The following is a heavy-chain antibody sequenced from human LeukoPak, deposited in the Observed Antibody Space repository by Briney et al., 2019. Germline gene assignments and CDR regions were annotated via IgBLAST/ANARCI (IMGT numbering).Heavy chain of an antibody. CDR2: INPNTGGT. CDR1: GYTFTGYY. J-gene: IGHJ2*01. CDR3: ARSPRDGWYFDL. Sequence: GASVKVSCKASGYTFTGYYMYWVRQAPGQGLEWMGWINPNTGGTNYAQRFQGRVTMTRDTSISTAYMELSRLRSDDTAVYYCARSPRDGWYFDLWGRGTLVTVSS. D-gene: IGHD5-24*01. V-gene: IGHV1-2*02.